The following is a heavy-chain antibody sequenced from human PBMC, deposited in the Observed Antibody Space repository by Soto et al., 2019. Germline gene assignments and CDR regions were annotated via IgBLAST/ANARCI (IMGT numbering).Heavy chain of an antibody. J-gene: IGHJ4*02. CDR3: AKVTHRGPIAVAGPLGS. D-gene: IGHD6-19*01. V-gene: IGHV1-46*01. CDR1: GSITNHH. CDR2: FNPSGLST. Sequence: QVHLVQSGAEVKKPGASVNVSCQASGSITNHHMHWVRQAPGQGLEWMGIFNPSGLSTTYAQKFQGRVTTTRDTSTSTGYMELSSLTSEDTAVYFCAKVTHRGPIAVAGPLGSWGQGTLVIVSS.